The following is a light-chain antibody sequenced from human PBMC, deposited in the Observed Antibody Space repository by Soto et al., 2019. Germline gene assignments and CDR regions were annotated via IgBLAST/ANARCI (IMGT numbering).Light chain of an antibody. CDR3: HQYGSSITWT. V-gene: IGKV3-20*01. Sequence: EVVLTQSPGTVSLSPGERATLSCRDSQSVTSNYLAWYQQKPGQAPRLLIYAASSRATGIPDRFSGSGSGTDFTLSISRLEPEDFAVYYCHQYGSSITWTFGQGTKGEIK. CDR2: AAS. J-gene: IGKJ1*01. CDR1: QSVTSNY.